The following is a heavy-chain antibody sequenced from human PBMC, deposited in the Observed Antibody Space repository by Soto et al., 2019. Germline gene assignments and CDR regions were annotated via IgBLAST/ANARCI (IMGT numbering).Heavy chain of an antibody. Sequence: GGSLRLSCAASGFTFSDYYMSWIRQAPGKGLEWVSYISSSGSTIYYADSVKGRFTISRDNAKNSLYLQMNSLRAEDTAVYYCARSYGDYVDEYYFDYWGQGTLVTVSS. D-gene: IGHD4-17*01. CDR3: ARSYGDYVDEYYFDY. CDR1: GFTFSDYY. J-gene: IGHJ4*02. CDR2: ISSSGSTI. V-gene: IGHV3-11*01.